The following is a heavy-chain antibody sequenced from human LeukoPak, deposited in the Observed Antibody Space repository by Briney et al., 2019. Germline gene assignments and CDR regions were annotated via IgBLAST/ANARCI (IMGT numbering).Heavy chain of an antibody. CDR3: VKDLYKGDTSTWYYFDY. V-gene: IGHV3-64D*06. CDR1: GFTFSSYA. D-gene: IGHD6-13*01. J-gene: IGHJ4*02. CDR2: NNTSGDKT. Sequence: QPGGSLRLSCSGSGFTFSSYAIHWVRQAPGKGPEYVSVNNTSGDKTYYADSVKGRFTISRDNSKNTVSLQMSSLRAEDTAMYYCVKDLYKGDTSTWYYFDYWGQGTLVTDAS.